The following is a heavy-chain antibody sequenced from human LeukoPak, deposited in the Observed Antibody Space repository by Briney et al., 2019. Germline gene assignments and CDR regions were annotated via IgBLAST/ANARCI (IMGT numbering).Heavy chain of an antibody. J-gene: IGHJ4*02. CDR3: ARDLGPPYHYGSGSYIGY. CDR1: GGTFSSYA. D-gene: IGHD3-10*01. V-gene: IGHV1-69*01. CDR2: IIPIFGTA. Sequence: SVKVSCKASGGTFSSYAISWVRQAPGQGLEWMGGIIPIFGTANYAQKFQGRVTITADESTSTAYMELSSLRSEDTAVYYCARDLGPPYHYGSGSYIGYWGQGTLVTVSS.